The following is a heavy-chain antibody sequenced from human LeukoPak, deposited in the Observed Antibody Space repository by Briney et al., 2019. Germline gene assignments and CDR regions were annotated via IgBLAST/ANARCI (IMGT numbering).Heavy chain of an antibody. V-gene: IGHV1-8*01. Sequence: GASVKVSCKASGYTFTSYDINWVRQATGQGLEWMGWMNPNSGNTGYAQKFQGRVTMTRNTSISTAYMELSSLRSEDTAVYYCARGEHFRYYDFWSGYYAGGYYFDYWGQGTLVTVSS. CDR2: MNPNSGNT. CDR3: ARGEHFRYYDFWSGYYAGGYYFDY. CDR1: GYTFTSYD. D-gene: IGHD3-3*01. J-gene: IGHJ4*02.